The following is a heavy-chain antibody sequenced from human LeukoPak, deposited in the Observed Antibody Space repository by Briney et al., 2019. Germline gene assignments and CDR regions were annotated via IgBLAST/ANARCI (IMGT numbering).Heavy chain of an antibody. CDR1: GFTFSSYA. CDR3: ARQRHYDFWSGYRLDY. J-gene: IGHJ4*02. D-gene: IGHD3-3*01. V-gene: IGHV3-66*04. Sequence: PGGSLRLSCAASGFTFSSYAMSWVRQAPGKGLEWVSVIYSGGFTYYADSVKGRFTISRDNSKNTLYLQMNSLRAEDTAVYYCARQRHYDFWSGYRLDYWGQGALVTVSS. CDR2: IYSGGFT.